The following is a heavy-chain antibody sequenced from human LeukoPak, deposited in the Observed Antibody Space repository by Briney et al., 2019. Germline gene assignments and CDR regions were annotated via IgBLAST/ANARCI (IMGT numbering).Heavy chain of an antibody. J-gene: IGHJ4*02. CDR3: ARGRRVIAVAGGFGFDY. CDR2: IYYSGST. Sequence: PSETLSLTCTASGGSISSSSYYWGWIRQPPGKGLEWIGSIYYSGSTYYNPSLKSRVTISVDTSKNQFSLKLSSVTAADTAVYYCARGRRVIAVAGGFGFDYWGQGTLVTVSS. V-gene: IGHV4-39*01. D-gene: IGHD6-19*01. CDR1: GGSISSSSYY.